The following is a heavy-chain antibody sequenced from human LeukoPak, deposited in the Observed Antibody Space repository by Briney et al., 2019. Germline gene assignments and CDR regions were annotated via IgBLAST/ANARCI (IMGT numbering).Heavy chain of an antibody. Sequence: GSLRLSCAASGFTFSDYYMSWIRQAPGKGLEWIGEINHSGSTNYNPSLKSRVTISVDTSKNQFSLKLSSVTAADTAVYYCARPYYYGSGNPPRYWGQGTLVTVSS. V-gene: IGHV4-34*01. D-gene: IGHD3-10*01. J-gene: IGHJ4*02. CDR2: INHSGST. CDR1: GFTFSDYY. CDR3: ARPYYYGSGNPPRY.